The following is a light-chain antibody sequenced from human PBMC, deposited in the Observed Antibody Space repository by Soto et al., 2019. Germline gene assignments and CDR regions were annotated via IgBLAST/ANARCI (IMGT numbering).Light chain of an antibody. CDR2: AAS. CDR3: QQSYRVPLT. V-gene: IGKV1-39*01. CDR1: QFISTY. J-gene: IGKJ4*01. Sequence: DIQMTQSPSSLSASVGDRVTIICRASQFISTYLNWYQQKPGKAPKLLIYAASSVQSGVPSRFSGSGSGTDFTLTISSLQPEDFATYSCQQSYRVPLTFGGGTKVEI.